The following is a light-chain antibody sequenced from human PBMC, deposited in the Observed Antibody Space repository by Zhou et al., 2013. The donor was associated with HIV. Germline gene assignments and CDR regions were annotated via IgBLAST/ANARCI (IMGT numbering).Light chain of an antibody. V-gene: IGKV3-15*01. CDR3: RQYNNWPRT. J-gene: IGKJ1*01. Sequence: ETVMTQSPVTVPVSLGARATLSCRASQSIRNNVAWYQQKPGLAPRLLIYDATTRATGIPARFSGSGSETEFTLTISSLQSEDCAVYYCRQYNNWPRTFGQGTKVEIQ. CDR2: DAT. CDR1: QSIRNN.